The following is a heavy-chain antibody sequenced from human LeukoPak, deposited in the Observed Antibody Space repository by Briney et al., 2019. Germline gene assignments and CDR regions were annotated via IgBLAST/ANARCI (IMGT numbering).Heavy chain of an antibody. CDR3: ARHASGHYFDS. CDR1: GFTFSNYG. V-gene: IGHV3-33*01. CDR2: IWFDGSDK. J-gene: IGHJ4*02. Sequence: PGGSLRLSCVASGFTFSNYGMHWVRQAPGKGLEWVAIIWFDGSDKYYANSVKGRVTISRDNSKNTLYLQMNSLRAEDTAVYYCARHASGHYFDSWGQGTLVTVSS. D-gene: IGHD2-15*01.